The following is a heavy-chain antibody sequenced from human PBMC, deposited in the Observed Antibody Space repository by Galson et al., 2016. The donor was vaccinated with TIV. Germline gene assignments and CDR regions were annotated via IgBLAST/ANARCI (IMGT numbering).Heavy chain of an antibody. CDR2: LSYNERDN. Sequence: SLRLSCAASGFSFRSYSMHWVRRTPGKGLEWVAVLSYNERDNYYADSVKGRFTISRDNSKNTLYLQMNTLRPEDTAMYYCARDGFDYWGQGTLVTVSS. J-gene: IGHJ4*02. CDR1: GFSFRSYS. CDR3: ARDGFDY. V-gene: IGHV3-30*04.